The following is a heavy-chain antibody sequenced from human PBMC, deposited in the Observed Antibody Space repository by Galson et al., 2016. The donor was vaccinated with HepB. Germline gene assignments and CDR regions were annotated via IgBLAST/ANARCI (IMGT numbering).Heavy chain of an antibody. CDR2: ISWDDHK. Sequence: PALVKPTQTLTLTCRFSGFSLSTTGVTVGWIRQPPGKALEWLALISWDDHKRYSPSLNNRLTVTKDTSKNQVVLTMADMQPVDTATYYCAPRRRHLLVLTHFDSWGPGTVVTVSS. CDR3: APRRRHLLVLTHFDS. CDR1: GFSLSTTGVT. V-gene: IGHV2-5*02. D-gene: IGHD2-8*02. J-gene: IGHJ5*01.